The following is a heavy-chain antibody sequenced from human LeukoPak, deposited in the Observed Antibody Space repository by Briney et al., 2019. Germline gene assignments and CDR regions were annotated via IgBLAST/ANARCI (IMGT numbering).Heavy chain of an antibody. CDR2: IKPDGTKK. CDR1: GFTFGRFW. CDR3: AKRGVVIRVILVGFHKEAYYFDS. J-gene: IGHJ4*02. D-gene: IGHD3-22*01. Sequence: GGSLRLSCAASGFTFGRFWMTWVRQAPGKGLEWVANIKPDGTKKTYVDSVKGRFIISRDNAKNSLYLQMNSLGAEDTAVYFCAKRGVVIRVILVGFHKEAYYFDSWGQGALVTVSS. V-gene: IGHV3-7*03.